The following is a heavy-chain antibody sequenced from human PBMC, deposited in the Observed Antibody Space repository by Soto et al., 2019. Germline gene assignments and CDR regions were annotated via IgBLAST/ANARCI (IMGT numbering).Heavy chain of an antibody. CDR2: IKQDGSEK. Sequence: GGSLRLSCVASGFTLSSYWMSWVRQAPGKGLEWVANIKQDGSEKYYVDSVKGRFTISRDNAKSSLYLQMNSLGAGDTAVYYCTREGRGYCSSTTCPGIWGQGTLVTVSS. J-gene: IGHJ4*02. CDR1: GFTLSSYW. V-gene: IGHV3-7*01. CDR3: TREGRGYCSSTTCPGI. D-gene: IGHD2-2*01.